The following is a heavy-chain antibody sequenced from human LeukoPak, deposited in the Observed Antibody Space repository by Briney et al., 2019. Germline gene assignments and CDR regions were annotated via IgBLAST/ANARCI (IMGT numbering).Heavy chain of an antibody. CDR3: ARGDILTGYYSY. J-gene: IGHJ4*02. CDR2: IIPIFGTA. D-gene: IGHD3-9*01. CDR1: GGTFNSYA. V-gene: IGHV1-69*13. Sequence: ASVTVSCKASGGTFNSYAISWVRQAPGEGLEGMGGIIPIFGTANYAQKFQGRVTITADESTSTAYMELSSLRSEDTAVYYCARGDILTGYYSYWGQGTLVTVSS.